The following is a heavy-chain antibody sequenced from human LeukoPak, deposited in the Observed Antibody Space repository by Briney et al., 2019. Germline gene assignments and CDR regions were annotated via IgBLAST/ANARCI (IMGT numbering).Heavy chain of an antibody. CDR3: ARDWEQWLAHHPIDY. V-gene: IGHV3-21*01. CDR2: ISSSSSYI. Sequence: GGSLRLSCAASGFTFSSYSMNWVRQAPGKGLEWVSSISSSSSYIYYADSVKGRFTISRDNAKNSLYLQMNSLRAEDTAVYYCARDWEQWLAHHPIDYWGQGTLVTVSS. D-gene: IGHD6-19*01. J-gene: IGHJ4*02. CDR1: GFTFSSYS.